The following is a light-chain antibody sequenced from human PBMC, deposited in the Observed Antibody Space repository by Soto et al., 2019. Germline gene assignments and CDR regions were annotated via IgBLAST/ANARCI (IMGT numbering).Light chain of an antibody. CDR3: CSYAGSSTQSYV. V-gene: IGLV2-14*01. Sequence: LTQPASVSGSPGQSIAISCTGTSSDVGGYNYVSWYQQHPGKAPKLIIFDVTNRPSGVSDRFSGSKSGSTASLMISGLQAEDEADYYCCSYAGSSTQSYVFGSGTKVTVL. J-gene: IGLJ1*01. CDR2: DVT. CDR1: SSDVGGYNY.